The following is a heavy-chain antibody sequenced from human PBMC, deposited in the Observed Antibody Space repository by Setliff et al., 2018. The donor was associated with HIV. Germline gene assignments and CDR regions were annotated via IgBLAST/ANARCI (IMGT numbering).Heavy chain of an antibody. D-gene: IGHD4-17*01. V-gene: IGHV3-49*04. CDR3: TSLMTAVVY. CDR1: GFTFGDYA. J-gene: IGHJ4*02. CDR2: IRRTDNGGTI. Sequence: PGGSLRLSCTASGFTFGDYAVSWVRQAPGKGLEWVGFIRRTDNGGTIEYAASVRGRFTISRDESGTIAYLQMNSLKTEDTAVYYCTSLMTAVVYWGQGTMVTVSS.